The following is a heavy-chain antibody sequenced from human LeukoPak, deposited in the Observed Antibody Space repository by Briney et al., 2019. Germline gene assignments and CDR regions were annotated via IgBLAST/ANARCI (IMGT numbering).Heavy chain of an antibody. D-gene: IGHD2-2*01. J-gene: IGHJ4*02. V-gene: IGHV1-18*01. CDR2: ISGNNDNP. CDR1: GYTFSNFG. CDR3: ARDGTSTDDY. Sequence: GASVKVSCKTSGYTFSNFGINWVRQAPGQGLEWMRWISGNNDNPNYGQKFQGRFAVTTDSSTTTAYMELRNLTFDDTVVYYCARDGTSTDDYWGQGTLVTVSP.